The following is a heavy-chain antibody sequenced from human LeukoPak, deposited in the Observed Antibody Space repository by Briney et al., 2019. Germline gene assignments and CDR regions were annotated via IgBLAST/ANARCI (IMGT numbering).Heavy chain of an antibody. Sequence: SETLSLTCAVYGGSFSGYYWSWIRQPPGKGLEWIGEINHSGSTNYNPSLKSRVTISVDTSKNQFSLKLSSVTAADTGVYYCARVGAAAGIGYYFDYWGQGTLVTVSS. V-gene: IGHV4-34*01. J-gene: IGHJ4*02. D-gene: IGHD6-13*01. CDR3: ARVGAAAGIGYYFDY. CDR1: GGSFSGYY. CDR2: INHSGST.